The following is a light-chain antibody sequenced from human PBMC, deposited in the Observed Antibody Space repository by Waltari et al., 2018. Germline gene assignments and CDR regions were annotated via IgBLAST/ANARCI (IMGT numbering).Light chain of an antibody. CDR2: DAC. J-gene: IGKJ1*01. V-gene: IGKV1-5*01. CDR1: QTINGW. CDR3: QQYLLFWT. Sequence: DIQMTQSPSPLSASVGDRVHITCRASQTINGWLAWYQRKPGKAPELLIHDACNWESGVPPRFSGSGSGTEFTLTISSVQPEDVATYYCQQYLLFWTFGQGTRVEIK.